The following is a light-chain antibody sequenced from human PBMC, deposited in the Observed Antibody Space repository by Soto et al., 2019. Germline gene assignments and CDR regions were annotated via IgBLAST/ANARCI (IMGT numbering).Light chain of an antibody. CDR1: TGAVTNNYY. Sequence: QTVVTQEPSLTVSPGETVTLTCTSSTGAVTNNYYPNWFQQKPGQPPRALIYSTNKKHSWTPARFSGSLLGGKAALTVSAVLPDDEAEYYCLLYCGDTHLWVFGGGTKLTVL. V-gene: IGLV7-43*01. CDR2: STN. CDR3: LLYCGDTHLWV. J-gene: IGLJ3*02.